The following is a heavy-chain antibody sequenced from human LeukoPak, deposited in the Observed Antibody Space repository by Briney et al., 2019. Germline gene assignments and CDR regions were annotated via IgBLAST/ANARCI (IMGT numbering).Heavy chain of an antibody. J-gene: IGHJ4*02. CDR2: ISGDGGST. D-gene: IGHD3-22*01. CDR1: GFTFDDYA. V-gene: IGHV3-43*02. Sequence: PGGSLRLSCAASGFTFDDYAMHWVRQAPGKGLEWVSLISGDGGSTYYADSVKGRFTISRDNSKNSLYLQMNSLRTEDTALYYCAKDMIPSYYDSSHGLAGWGQGTLVTVSS. CDR3: AKDMIPSYYDSSHGLAG.